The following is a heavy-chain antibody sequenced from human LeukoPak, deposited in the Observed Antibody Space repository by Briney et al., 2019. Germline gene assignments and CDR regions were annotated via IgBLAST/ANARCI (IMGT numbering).Heavy chain of an antibody. CDR3: ARDLDCSGGSCYSNAFDI. CDR2: IYYSGST. D-gene: IGHD2-15*01. Sequence: SETLSLTCTVSGGSISSYYWSWIRQPPGKGLEWIGYIYYSGSTNYNPSLKSRVTISVDTSKNQFSLKLSSVTAADTAVYYCARDLDCSGGSCYSNAFDIWGQGTMVTVSS. V-gene: IGHV4-59*12. J-gene: IGHJ3*02. CDR1: GGSISSYY.